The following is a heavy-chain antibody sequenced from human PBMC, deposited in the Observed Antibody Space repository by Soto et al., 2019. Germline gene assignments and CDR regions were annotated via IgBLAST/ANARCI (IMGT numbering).Heavy chain of an antibody. Sequence: GSLRLSCAASGFTFDDYTMHWVRQAPGKGLEWVSLISWDGGSTYYADSVKGRFTISRDNSKNSLYLQMNSLRTEDTALYYCAKDIKAAAGRGLYYYYGMDVWGQGTTVTVSS. V-gene: IGHV3-43*01. J-gene: IGHJ6*02. D-gene: IGHD6-13*01. CDR3: AKDIKAAAGRGLYYYYGMDV. CDR2: ISWDGGST. CDR1: GFTFDDYT.